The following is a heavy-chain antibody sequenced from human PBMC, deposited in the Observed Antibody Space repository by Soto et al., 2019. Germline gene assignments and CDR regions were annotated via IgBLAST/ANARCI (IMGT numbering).Heavy chain of an antibody. D-gene: IGHD6-13*01. CDR3: AGSSSIAAAGVEY. V-gene: IGHV4-34*01. J-gene: IGHJ4*02. CDR1: GGSFSGYY. CDR2: INHSGST. Sequence: SETLSLTCAVYGGSFSGYYWSWIRQPPGKGLEWIGEINHSGSTNYNPSLKSRVTISVDTSKNQFSLKLSSVTAADTAVYYCAGSSSIAAAGVEYWGQGTLVTVSS.